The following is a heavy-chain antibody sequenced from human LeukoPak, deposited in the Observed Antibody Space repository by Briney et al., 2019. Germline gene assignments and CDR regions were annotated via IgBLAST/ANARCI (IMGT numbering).Heavy chain of an antibody. V-gene: IGHV1-24*01. Sequence: GASVTVSFKISGYSLTELAIHWVRQAPGKGLEWMGGSDPEDVKTSFAEKFQGRVTFTEDTSTDTAFMELSRLRSDDTAVYYCATFQAYANSGHLRPYFDYWGQGTLVTVSS. CDR1: GYSLTELA. J-gene: IGHJ4*02. CDR3: ATFQAYANSGHLRPYFDY. CDR2: SDPEDVKT. D-gene: IGHD3-22*01.